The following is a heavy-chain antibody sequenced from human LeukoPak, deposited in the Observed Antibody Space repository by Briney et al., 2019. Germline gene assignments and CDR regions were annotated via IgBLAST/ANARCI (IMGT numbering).Heavy chain of an antibody. CDR1: GFSFSTYW. CDR2: IRSDGSDK. J-gene: IGHJ4*02. V-gene: IGHV3-7*05. D-gene: IGHD4-17*01. Sequence: PGGSLRLSCAASGFSFSTYWMSWVRQAPGRELEWVANIRSDGSDKYYVASVKGRFTISRDNGRNSLDLQMNGLRAEDTAVYYCARQMLTTVTTFDYWGQGTLVTVSS. CDR3: ARQMLTTVTTFDY.